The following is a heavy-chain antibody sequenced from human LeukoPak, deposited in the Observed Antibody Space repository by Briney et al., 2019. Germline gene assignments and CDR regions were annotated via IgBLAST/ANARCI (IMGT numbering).Heavy chain of an antibody. Sequence: PGRSLRLSCAASGFTFSSYAMHWVRQAPGKGLEWVAVISYDGSNKYYADSVKGRFTISRDNSKNTPYLQMNSLRAEDTAVYYCARDMGKYYYYYGMDVWGQGTTVTVSS. CDR2: ISYDGSNK. D-gene: IGHD7-27*01. CDR1: GFTFSSYA. V-gene: IGHV3-30-3*01. J-gene: IGHJ6*02. CDR3: ARDMGKYYYYYGMDV.